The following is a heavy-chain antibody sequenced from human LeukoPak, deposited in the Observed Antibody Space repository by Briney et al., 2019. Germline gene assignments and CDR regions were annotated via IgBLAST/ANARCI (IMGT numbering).Heavy chain of an antibody. CDR3: EKTYDNLWYFDF. Sequence: GTLTLSCAASGLSVYGIICVRQAPGKGPGWVSARIGGGTTTYYTYSTKARFTISQDNSKNTLNLQIISLSAEATAITYLEKTYDNLWYFDFWGQGNLVTVSS. V-gene: IGHV3-23*01. CDR2: RIGGGTTT. CDR1: GLSVYG. D-gene: IGHD1-1*01. J-gene: IGHJ4*02.